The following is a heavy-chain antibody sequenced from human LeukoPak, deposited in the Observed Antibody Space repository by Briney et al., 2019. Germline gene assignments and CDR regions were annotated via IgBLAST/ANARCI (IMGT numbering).Heavy chain of an antibody. CDR1: GGSFSGYD. J-gene: IGHJ4*02. CDR2: INHSGST. D-gene: IGHD6-19*01. Sequence: NPSETLSLTCAVHGGSFSGYDWNWIRQPPGRGLEWIGEINHSGSTNYNPSLKSRVTISVDTSKNRFPLKLTSVTAADTAVYYCARGPISYSSGWYVNYWGQGTLVTVSS. CDR3: ARGPISYSSGWYVNY. V-gene: IGHV4-34*01.